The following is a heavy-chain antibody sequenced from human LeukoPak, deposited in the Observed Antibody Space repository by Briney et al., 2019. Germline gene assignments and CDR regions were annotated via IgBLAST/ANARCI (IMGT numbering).Heavy chain of an antibody. V-gene: IGHV3-48*04. J-gene: IGHJ4*02. CDR1: GFTFSSYS. D-gene: IGHD2-15*01. CDR3: ARDSGGSVDY. Sequence: PGGSLRLSCAASGFTFSSYSMNWVRQAPGKGLEWVSYISSSSSTIYYADSVKGRFTISRDNAKNSLYLQMNSLRAEDTAVYYCARDSGGSVDYWGQGTLVTVSS. CDR2: ISSSSSTI.